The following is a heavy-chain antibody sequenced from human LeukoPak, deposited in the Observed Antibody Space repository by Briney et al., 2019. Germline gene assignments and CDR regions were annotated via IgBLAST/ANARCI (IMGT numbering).Heavy chain of an antibody. CDR3: ASAAIAVAGDYHYHYMDV. V-gene: IGHV1-2*02. J-gene: IGHJ6*03. CDR1: GYTFTRYY. CDR2: ISPNSGDT. D-gene: IGHD6-19*01. Sequence: SVTVSCKASGYTFTRYYMHWVRQAAGQGGEWMGWISPNSGDTDYAQRFQGRVSMTRDTSISTAYMELSRVRSDDTAVYCCASAAIAVAGDYHYHYMDVWGKGTTVTVSS.